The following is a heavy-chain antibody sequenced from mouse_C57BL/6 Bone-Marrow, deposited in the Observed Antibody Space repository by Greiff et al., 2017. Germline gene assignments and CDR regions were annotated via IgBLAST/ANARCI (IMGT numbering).Heavy chain of an antibody. Sequence: EVQGVESGGGLVKPGGSLKLSCAASGFTFSSYAMSWVRQTPEKRLEWVATISDGGSYTYYPDNVKGRFTISRDNAKNNLYLQMSHLKSEDTAMYYCARGSSYPWFAYGGQGTLVTVSA. D-gene: IGHD1-1*01. J-gene: IGHJ3*01. V-gene: IGHV5-4*01. CDR2: ISDGGSYT. CDR3: ARGSSYPWFAY. CDR1: GFTFSSYA.